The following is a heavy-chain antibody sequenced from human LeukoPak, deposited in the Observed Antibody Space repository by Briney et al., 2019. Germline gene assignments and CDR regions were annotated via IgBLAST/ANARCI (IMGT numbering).Heavy chain of an antibody. V-gene: IGHV1-18*04. CDR3: ARDSLRVVGASSTLDY. Sequence: EASVKVSCKASGYTFTGYYMHWVRQAPGQGLEWMGWISGYNGNTNYAQKFQGRVSMTTDTSTRTAYMELRSLRSADTAVYYCARDSLRVVGASSTLDYWGQGTLVTVSS. CDR2: ISGYNGNT. J-gene: IGHJ4*02. D-gene: IGHD2-2*01. CDR1: GYTFTGYY.